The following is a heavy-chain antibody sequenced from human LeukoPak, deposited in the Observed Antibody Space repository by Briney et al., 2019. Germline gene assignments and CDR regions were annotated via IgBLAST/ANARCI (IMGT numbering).Heavy chain of an antibody. Sequence: GGSLRLSCAASGFTFSSYGMHWVRQAPGKGLEWVAFIRYDGSNKYYADSVKGRFTISRDNSKNTLYLQMNSLRAEDTAVYYCAKDLKDIVVVPAAIRRGLDLDVWGKGTTVTVSS. V-gene: IGHV3-30*02. CDR3: AKDLKDIVVVPAAIRRGLDLDV. D-gene: IGHD2-2*01. CDR1: GFTFSSYG. J-gene: IGHJ6*04. CDR2: IRYDGSNK.